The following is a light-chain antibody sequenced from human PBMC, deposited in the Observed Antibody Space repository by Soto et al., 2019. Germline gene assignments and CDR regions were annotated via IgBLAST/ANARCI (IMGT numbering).Light chain of an antibody. CDR2: GAS. J-gene: IGKJ1*01. CDR1: QSVSTN. Sequence: EIVMTQSPATLSVSPGERATLSCRASQSVSTNLAWYQQKPGQAPRLLIFGASTRATGLPARFSGSGSGTEFTLPISSLQSEDFAVYYCQQYNNWPPAFGQGTTVEVK. V-gene: IGKV3-15*01. CDR3: QQYNNWPPA.